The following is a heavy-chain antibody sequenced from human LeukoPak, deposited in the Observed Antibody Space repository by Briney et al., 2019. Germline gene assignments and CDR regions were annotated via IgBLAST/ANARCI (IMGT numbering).Heavy chain of an antibody. CDR2: IKSNSGGT. CDR1: GYSFSDYS. CDR3: ARGYDSSGYYYAAPDAFDI. D-gene: IGHD3-22*01. Sequence: ASVKVSCKASGYSFSDYSMHWVRQAPGQGLEWMGRIKSNSGGTSYPQNFQGRVTMTRDTSINTAYMELRSLRSDDTAVYYCARGYDSSGYYYAAPDAFDIWGQGTMVTVSS. J-gene: IGHJ3*02. V-gene: IGHV1-2*06.